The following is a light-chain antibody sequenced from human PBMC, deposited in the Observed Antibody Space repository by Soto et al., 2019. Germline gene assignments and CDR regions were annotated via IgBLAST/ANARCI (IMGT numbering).Light chain of an antibody. CDR2: SNN. J-gene: IGLJ2*01. V-gene: IGLV1-47*02. CDR1: SSTIGNNY. CDR3: AAWDDALRVV. Sequence: QPVLTQPPSASGTPGQRVTISCSGSSSTIGNNYVSWYQQLPGTAPKLLMYSNNQRPSGVPDRFSGSKSGTSASLAISGLRSEDEATYYCAAWDDALRVVFGGGTKLTVL.